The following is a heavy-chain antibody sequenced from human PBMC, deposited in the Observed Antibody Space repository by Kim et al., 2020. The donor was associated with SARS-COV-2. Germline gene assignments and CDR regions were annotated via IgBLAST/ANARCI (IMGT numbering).Heavy chain of an antibody. J-gene: IGHJ4*02. Sequence: GGSLRLSCAASGFTFSSYAMSWVRQAPGKGLEWVSAISGSGGSTYYADSVKGRFTISRDNSKNTLYLQMNSLRAEDTAVYYCAKDGGDFWSGYYSIFDYWGQGTLVTVSS. D-gene: IGHD3-3*01. V-gene: IGHV3-23*01. CDR2: ISGSGGST. CDR1: GFTFSSYA. CDR3: AKDGGDFWSGYYSIFDY.